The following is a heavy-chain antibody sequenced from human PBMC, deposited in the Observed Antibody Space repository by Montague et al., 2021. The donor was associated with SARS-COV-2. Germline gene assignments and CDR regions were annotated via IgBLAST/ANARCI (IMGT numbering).Heavy chain of an antibody. CDR1: GFTFSSYE. CDR2: ISSSGSTI. D-gene: IGHD2-2*01. J-gene: IGHJ4*02. V-gene: IGHV3-48*03. Sequence: LRLSCAASGFTFSSYEMNWVRQAPGKGLEWVSYISSSGSTIYYADSVKGRFTTSRDNAKNSLYLQMNSLRAEDTAVYYCARRGYRSSTSCWALDYWGQGTLVTVSS. CDR3: ARRGYRSSTSCWALDY.